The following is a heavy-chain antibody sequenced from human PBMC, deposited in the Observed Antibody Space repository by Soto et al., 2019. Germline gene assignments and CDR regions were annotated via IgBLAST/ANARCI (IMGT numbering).Heavy chain of an antibody. V-gene: IGHV4-39*01. Sequence: SETLSLTCTVSGGSISSSSYYWGWIRQPPGKGLEWIGSIYYSGSTYYNPSLKSRVTTSVDTSKNQFSLKLSSVTAADTAVYYCARQGIAAAGFMFDPWGQGTLVTVSS. CDR2: IYYSGST. J-gene: IGHJ5*02. CDR3: ARQGIAAAGFMFDP. D-gene: IGHD6-13*01. CDR1: GGSISSSSYY.